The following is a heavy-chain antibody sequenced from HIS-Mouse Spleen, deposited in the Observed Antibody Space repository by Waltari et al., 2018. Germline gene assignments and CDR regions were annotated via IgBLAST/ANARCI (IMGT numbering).Heavy chain of an antibody. CDR2: IYYSGST. Sequence: QLQLQESGPGLVKPSETLSLTCPVSGGSISSSSYHWGWIRQPPGKGLGWIGRIYYSGSTYYNPSLKSRVTISVDTSKNQFSLKLSSVTAADTAVYYCAREIPYSSSWYDWYFDLWGRGTLVTVSS. CDR3: AREIPYSSSWYDWYFDL. J-gene: IGHJ2*01. CDR1: GGSISSSSYH. D-gene: IGHD6-13*01. V-gene: IGHV4-39*07.